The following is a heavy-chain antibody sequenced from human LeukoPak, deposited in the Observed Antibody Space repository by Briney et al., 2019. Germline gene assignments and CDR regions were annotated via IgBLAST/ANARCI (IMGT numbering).Heavy chain of an antibody. V-gene: IGHV4-59*08. Sequence: PSETLSLTCTVSGGSISSYYWSWIRQPPGKGLEWIGYIYYSGSTNYNPSLKSRVTISVDTSKNQFSLKLSSVTAADTAVYYCARRSGYDIFDYWGQGTPVTVSS. CDR2: IYYSGST. J-gene: IGHJ4*02. CDR1: GGSISSYY. CDR3: ARRSGYDIFDY. D-gene: IGHD5-12*01.